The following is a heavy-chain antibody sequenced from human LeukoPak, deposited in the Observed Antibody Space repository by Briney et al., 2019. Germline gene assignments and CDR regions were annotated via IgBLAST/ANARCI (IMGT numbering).Heavy chain of an antibody. CDR3: ARDLGYSYGPYYYYYYGMDV. V-gene: IGHV4-31*03. CDR2: IYYSGST. J-gene: IGHJ6*02. CDR1: GGSISSGSSY. D-gene: IGHD5-18*01. Sequence: PSETLSLTCTVSGGSISSGSSYWGWIRQHPGKGLEWIGSIYYSGSTYYNPSLKSRLTVSMDTSKNQFSLKLSSVTAADTAVYYCARDLGYSYGPYYYYYYGMDVWGQGTTVTVSS.